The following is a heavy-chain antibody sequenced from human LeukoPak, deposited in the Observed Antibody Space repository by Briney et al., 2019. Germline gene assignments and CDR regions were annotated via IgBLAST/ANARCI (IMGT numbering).Heavy chain of an antibody. V-gene: IGHV3-7*01. CDR1: GFMFSSYW. J-gene: IGHJ4*02. D-gene: IGHD3-10*01. CDR2: IKEDGSDK. CDR3: APVYYGSGSSYFDY. Sequence: GGSLRLSCAASGFMFSSYWMAWVRQAPGKGLEWVANIKEDGSDKNYVVSMKGRFTISRDNAKNSLYLQMNSLRAEDTAVYYCAPVYYGSGSSYFDYWGQGTLVTVSS.